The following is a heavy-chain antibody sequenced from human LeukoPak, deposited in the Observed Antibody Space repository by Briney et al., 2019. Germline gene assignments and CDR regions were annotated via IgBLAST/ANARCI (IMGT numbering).Heavy chain of an antibody. CDR1: GYSFTIYW. V-gene: IGHV5-51*01. J-gene: IGHJ4*02. D-gene: IGHD3-22*01. CDR2: IYTGDSAT. Sequence: GEPLKISCKGSGYSFTIYWIGGVRQMPGKDLGWMGIIYTGDSATRYRPSFRGQATISADKSSSTAYLQWSSLKASDTAMYYCARHWLYYDSSGPLDYWGQGTLVTVSS. CDR3: ARHWLYYDSSGPLDY.